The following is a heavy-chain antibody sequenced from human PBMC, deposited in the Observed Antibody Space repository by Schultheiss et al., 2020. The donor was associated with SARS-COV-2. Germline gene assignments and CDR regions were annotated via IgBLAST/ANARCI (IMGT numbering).Heavy chain of an antibody. CDR3: ARDGCTNGVCCPFDY. J-gene: IGHJ4*02. D-gene: IGHD2-8*01. Sequence: GSLRLSCAVYGGSISSYYWSWIRQPAGKGLEWIGRIYTSGSTNYNPSLKSRVTISVDTSKNQFSLKLSSVTAADTAVYYCARDGCTNGVCCPFDYWGQGTLVTVSS. CDR2: IYTSGST. CDR1: GGSISSYY. V-gene: IGHV4-4*07.